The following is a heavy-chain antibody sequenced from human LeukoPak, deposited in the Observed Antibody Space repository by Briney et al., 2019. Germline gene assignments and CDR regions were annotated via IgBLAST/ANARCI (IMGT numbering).Heavy chain of an antibody. CDR3: ARVRDSSGYPQYYFDY. J-gene: IGHJ4*02. D-gene: IGHD3-22*01. CDR1: GYTFTSYG. V-gene: IGHV1-18*01. Sequence: ASVKVSYKASGYTFTSYGISWVRQAPGQGLEWMGWISAYNGNTNYAQKLQGRVTMTTDTSTSTAYMELRSLRSDDTAVYYCARVRDSSGYPQYYFDYWGQGTLVTVSS. CDR2: ISAYNGNT.